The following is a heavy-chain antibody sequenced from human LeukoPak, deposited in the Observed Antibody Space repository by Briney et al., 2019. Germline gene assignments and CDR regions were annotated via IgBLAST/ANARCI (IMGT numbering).Heavy chain of an antibody. J-gene: IGHJ5*02. D-gene: IGHD2-2*01. CDR1: GFTVSSNY. Sequence: GGSLRLSCAASGFTVSSNYMSWVRQAPGKGLEWVSVIYSGGSTYYADSVKGRFTISRDNSKNTLYLQMNSLRAEDTAVYYCARGPRYCSSTSCLDGFDPWGQGTLVTVSS. V-gene: IGHV3-53*01. CDR3: ARGPRYCSSTSCLDGFDP. CDR2: IYSGGST.